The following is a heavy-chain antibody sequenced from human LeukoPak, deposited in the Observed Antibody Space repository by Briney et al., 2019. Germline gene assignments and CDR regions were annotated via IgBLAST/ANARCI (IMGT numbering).Heavy chain of an antibody. CDR3: ARQRRSGWYFLSFDY. Sequence: SETLSLTCAVYGGSFSGYYWSWIRQPPGKGLEWIGEINHRASTDYTPSPKCRVTRSVDTSKNQFSLNLSSVTAADTGVYYCARQRRSGWYFLSFDYWGEGTLVTVSS. CDR2: INHRAST. D-gene: IGHD6-19*01. CDR1: GGSFSGYY. V-gene: IGHV4-34*01. J-gene: IGHJ4*02.